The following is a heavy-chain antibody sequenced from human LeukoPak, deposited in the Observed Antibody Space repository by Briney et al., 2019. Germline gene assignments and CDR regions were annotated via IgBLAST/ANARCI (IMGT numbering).Heavy chain of an antibody. CDR3: GTLNTDGWYFDY. CDR1: GGSISSSSAY. Sequence: PSETLSLPCTVSGGSISSSSAYWGWLHQPPGKGLEWIGSIYYSGATNSNPSLKSRLTISVDTSKNQFSLKLGSVTAADAAVYYCGTLNTDGWYFDYWGQGTLVTVSS. J-gene: IGHJ4*02. CDR2: IYYSGAT. D-gene: IGHD5-24*01. V-gene: IGHV4-39*01.